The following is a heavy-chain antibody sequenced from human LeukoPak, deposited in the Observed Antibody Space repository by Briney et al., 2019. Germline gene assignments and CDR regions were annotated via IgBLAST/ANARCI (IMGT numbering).Heavy chain of an antibody. CDR1: GGSFSGYY. Sequence: SETLSLTCAVYGGSFSGYYWSWIRQPPGKGLEWIGEINHSGSTNYNPSLKSRVTISVDTSKNQFSLKLSSVTAADTAVYYCARTARITMVRGVIISNYYYYGMDVWGQGTTVTVSS. J-gene: IGHJ6*02. CDR3: ARTARITMVRGVIISNYYYYGMDV. V-gene: IGHV4-34*01. D-gene: IGHD3-10*01. CDR2: INHSGST.